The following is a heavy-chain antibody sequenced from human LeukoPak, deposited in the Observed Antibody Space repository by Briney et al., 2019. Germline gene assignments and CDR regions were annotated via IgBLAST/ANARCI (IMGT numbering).Heavy chain of an antibody. V-gene: IGHV4-34*01. D-gene: IGHD3-10*01. CDR2: INHSGST. CDR1: GGSFSGYY. J-gene: IGHJ4*02. Sequence: SETLSLTCAVYGGSFSGYYWSWIHQPPGKGLEWIGEINHSGSTNYNPSLKSRVTISVDTSKNQFSLKLSSVTAADTAVYYCARGRGHYYGSGSPSLLDYWGQGTLVTVSS. CDR3: ARGRGHYYGSGSPSLLDY.